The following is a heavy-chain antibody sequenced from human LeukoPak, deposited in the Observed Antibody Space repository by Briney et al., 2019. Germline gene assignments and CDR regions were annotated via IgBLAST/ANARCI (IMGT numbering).Heavy chain of an antibody. V-gene: IGHV3-7*05. J-gene: IGHJ4*02. D-gene: IGHD3-10*01. CDR2: IQQDGSEK. CDR1: GFHFSSYW. Sequence: GGSLRLSCAAAGFHFSSYWMSWVRHAPGEGLEWVANIQQDGSEKYYVDSVKGRFTISRDNAKNSLYLQMNSLRAEDTAVYYCASMLGSGSVSYLFDYWGQGTLVTVSS. CDR3: ASMLGSGSVSYLFDY.